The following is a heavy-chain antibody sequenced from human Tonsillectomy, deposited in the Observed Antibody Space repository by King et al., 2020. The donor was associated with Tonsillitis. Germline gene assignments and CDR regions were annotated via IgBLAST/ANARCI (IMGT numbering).Heavy chain of an antibody. D-gene: IGHD2-2*01. J-gene: IGHJ3*02. CDR3: ARDTRHCSSTSCQSNAFDI. Sequence: VQLVESGGGLVQPGGSLRLSCAASGFTFSSYIMNWVRQAPGKGLEWVSYISSSSSTIYYAYSMKGRFTNSRENAKNTLYCQMNSLRAEDTAGYYCARDTRHCSSTSCQSNAFDIWGQGTMVTVSS. CDR1: GFTFSSYI. CDR2: ISSSSSTI. V-gene: IGHV3-48*01.